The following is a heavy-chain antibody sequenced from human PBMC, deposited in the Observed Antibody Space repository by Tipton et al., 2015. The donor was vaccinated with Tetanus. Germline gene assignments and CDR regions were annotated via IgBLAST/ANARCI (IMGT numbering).Heavy chain of an antibody. CDR2: ISYKGST. V-gene: IGHV4-39*01. CDR1: GGSISSSSSY. D-gene: IGHD3-10*01. J-gene: IGHJ4*02. CDR3: AGLYYYDSASYPLY. Sequence: TLSLICIVSGGSISSSSSYWGWIRQPPGKGLEWIGSISYKGSTYYNPSLKSRVTMSVDTSKNQFSLRLRSVTAADTAVFYCAGLYYYDSASYPLYWGQGTLVTVSS.